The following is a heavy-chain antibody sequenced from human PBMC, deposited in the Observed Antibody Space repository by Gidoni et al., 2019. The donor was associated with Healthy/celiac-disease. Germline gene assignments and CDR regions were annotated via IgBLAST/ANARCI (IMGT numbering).Heavy chain of an antibody. Sequence: EVQLLESGGGLVQPGGSLRLSCAASGFPFSSYAMSWVRQAPGKGLGWVSAISGSGGSTYYADSVKGRFTISRDNSKNTLYLQMNSLRAEDTAVYYCAKPPRGVAAKYYFDYWGQGTLVTVSS. CDR2: ISGSGGST. CDR3: AKPPRGVAAKYYFDY. CDR1: GFPFSSYA. V-gene: IGHV3-23*01. J-gene: IGHJ4*02. D-gene: IGHD6-13*01.